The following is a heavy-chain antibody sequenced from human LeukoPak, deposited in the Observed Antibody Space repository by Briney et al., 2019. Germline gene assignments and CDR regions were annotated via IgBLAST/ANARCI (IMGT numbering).Heavy chain of an antibody. Sequence: ASVKVSCKASGFRFASFGVSWVRQAPGQGLEWMGWISNYFGVTHYAEKFEDRVTMTVDTSTTTVYMELRSLTYDDTAVYYCARDSGYSGNGNGDWFDPWGQGTVVTVSS. V-gene: IGHV1-18*04. CDR1: GFRFASFG. D-gene: IGHD5-24*01. CDR3: ARDSGYSGNGNGDWFDP. J-gene: IGHJ5*02. CDR2: ISNYFGVT.